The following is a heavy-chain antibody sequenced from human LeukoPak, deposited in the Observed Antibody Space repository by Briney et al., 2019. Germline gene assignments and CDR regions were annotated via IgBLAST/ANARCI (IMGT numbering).Heavy chain of an antibody. V-gene: IGHV3-48*03. CDR3: ARGQDPMNAFDI. CDR1: GFTFSSYE. J-gene: IGHJ3*02. Sequence: GSLRLSFEASGFTFSSYEMHWVRQAPGKGLAGVSYISSSWCTIYYADSVKGRFTISKDNAKNSLYLQMNSLRAEDTAVYYCARGQDPMNAFDIWGQGTMVTVSS. CDR2: ISSSWCTI.